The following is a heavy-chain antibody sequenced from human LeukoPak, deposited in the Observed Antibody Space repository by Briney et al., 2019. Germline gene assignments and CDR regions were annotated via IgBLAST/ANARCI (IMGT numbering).Heavy chain of an antibody. CDR3: ARAGTGDCSSTSCTVDY. Sequence: SETLSLTCAVYSGSFSGYYWSWIRQPPGKGLEWIGEINHSGSTNYNPSLKSRVTISVDTSKNQFSLKLSSVTAADTAVYYCARAGTGDCSSTSCTVDYWGEGTLVTVSS. D-gene: IGHD2-2*01. CDR1: SGSFSGYY. CDR2: INHSGST. V-gene: IGHV4-34*01. J-gene: IGHJ4*02.